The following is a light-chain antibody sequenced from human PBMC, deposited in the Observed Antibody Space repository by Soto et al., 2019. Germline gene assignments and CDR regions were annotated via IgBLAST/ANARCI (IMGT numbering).Light chain of an antibody. CDR2: GAS. CDR1: QSVSNNY. J-gene: IGKJ1*01. Sequence: EIVLTQSSGTLSLSPGERSTLSGLASQSVSNNYLAWYQQKPVQDPSLLIYGASNRATGIPDRFSGSGSGTDFTLTISRLEPEDFAVYYCQQYGSSGTFGPGTKVDI. CDR3: QQYGSSGT. V-gene: IGKV3-20*01.